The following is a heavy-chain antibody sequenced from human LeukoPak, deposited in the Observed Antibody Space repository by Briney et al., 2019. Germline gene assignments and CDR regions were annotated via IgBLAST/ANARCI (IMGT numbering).Heavy chain of an antibody. V-gene: IGHV4-59*01. Sequence: SETLSLTCTVSGGSISSYYWSWLRQPPGKGLEWIGYIYYSGSTNYNPSLKSRVTISVDTSKNQFSLKLSSVTAADTAVYYCARVPYYYGMDVWGQGTTVTVSS. CDR1: GGSISSYY. CDR3: ARVPYYYGMDV. J-gene: IGHJ6*02. CDR2: IYYSGST.